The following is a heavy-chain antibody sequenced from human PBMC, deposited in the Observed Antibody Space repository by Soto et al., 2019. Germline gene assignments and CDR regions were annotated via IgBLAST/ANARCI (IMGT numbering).Heavy chain of an antibody. CDR2: MNPNSGNT. V-gene: IGHV1-8*01. D-gene: IGHD3-10*01. J-gene: IGHJ4*02. Sequence: GASVKVSCKASGYTFTSYDINCVRQATGQGLEWMGWMNPNSGNTGYAQKFQGRVTMTRNTSISTAYMELSSLRSEDTAVYYCATPRGPYGSGSYPFNYWGQGTLVTVSS. CDR1: GYTFTSYD. CDR3: ATPRGPYGSGSYPFNY.